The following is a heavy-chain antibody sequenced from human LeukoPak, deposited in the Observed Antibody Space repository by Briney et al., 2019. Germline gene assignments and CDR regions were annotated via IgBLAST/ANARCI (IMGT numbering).Heavy chain of an antibody. CDR3: ARHVRVRNYYGPLSAYYFDY. D-gene: IGHD3-10*01. J-gene: IGHJ4*02. CDR1: DGSMRSDSYY. CDR2: ISYRGRT. Sequence: SETLSLTCAVSDGSMRSDSYYWGWTRQSPGKALEWIGSISYRGRTLYSPSLKSRVTISIDTSKNQFSLKLSSVTAADTAVYYCARHVRVRNYYGPLSAYYFDYWGQGTLVTVSS. V-gene: IGHV4-39*01.